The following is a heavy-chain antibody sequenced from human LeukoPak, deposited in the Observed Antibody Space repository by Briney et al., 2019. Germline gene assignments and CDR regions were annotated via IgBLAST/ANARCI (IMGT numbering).Heavy chain of an antibody. CDR2: IDLDGTGK. CDR1: GFTFSSYW. D-gene: IGHD2/OR15-2a*01. Sequence: GGSLRLSCAASGFTFSSYWMTWVRQAPGKGLEWVANIDLDGTGKYYVDSVKGRFSISRDNAKNSLCLQMDSLRVEDTAVYYCARDFSWGQGTLVTVSS. V-gene: IGHV3-7*04. J-gene: IGHJ4*02. CDR3: ARDFS.